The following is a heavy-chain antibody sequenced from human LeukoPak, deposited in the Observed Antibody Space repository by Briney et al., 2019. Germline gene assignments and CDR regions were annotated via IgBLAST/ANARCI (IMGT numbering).Heavy chain of an antibody. D-gene: IGHD5-12*01. CDR3: ARDRGYDPHYHFDY. J-gene: IGHJ4*02. V-gene: IGHV3-33*01. Sequence: QPGGSLRLSCAASGFTFSSYAMHWVRQAPGKGLEWVALIWYDGHKKYFENSVKGRFTISRDNSKNTLYLQMNSLRAEDTAVYYCARDRGYDPHYHFDYWGQGTPVTVSS. CDR1: GFTFSSYA. CDR2: IWYDGHKK.